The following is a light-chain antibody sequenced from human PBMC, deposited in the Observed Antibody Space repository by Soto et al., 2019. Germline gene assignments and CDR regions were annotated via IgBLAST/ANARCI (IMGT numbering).Light chain of an antibody. J-gene: IGKJ1*01. V-gene: IGKV1-5*03. CDR3: QQYNSYPWT. CDR1: QSISSW. Sequence: DIQMTQSPSTLSSSVLDRFTITCRASQSISSWLAWYQQKPGKAPKLLIYKASSLESGVPSRFSGSGSGTEFTLTISSLQPDDFATYYCQQYNSYPWTFGQGTKVDI. CDR2: KAS.